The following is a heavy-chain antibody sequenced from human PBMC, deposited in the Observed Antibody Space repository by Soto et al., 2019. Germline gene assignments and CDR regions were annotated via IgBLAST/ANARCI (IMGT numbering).Heavy chain of an antibody. CDR2: IDPTHSHA. J-gene: IGHJ4*02. Sequence: GESLKISCKGSGYSFTSYWISWVRQMPGKGLEWMGRIDPTHSHASYSPSFQGHVTISVDKSISTAYLQWSSLRASDTALYYCTSLAWSGSQAFWGQGALVTVSS. CDR3: TSLAWSGSQAF. CDR1: GYSFTSYW. V-gene: IGHV5-10-1*01. D-gene: IGHD3-3*01.